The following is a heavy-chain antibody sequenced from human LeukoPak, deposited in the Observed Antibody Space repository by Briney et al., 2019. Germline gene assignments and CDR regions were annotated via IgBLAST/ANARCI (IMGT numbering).Heavy chain of an antibody. CDR1: GFIFNNAW. Sequence: GGSLRLSCAASGFIFNNAWMSWVRQAPGKGLEWVGRIKSKTDGGTTDYAAPVKGRFTISRDDSKNTLYLQMNSLKTEDTAVYYCTTSPCSSISCLDYWGQGTLVTVSS. D-gene: IGHD2-2*01. CDR3: TTSPCSSISCLDY. J-gene: IGHJ4*02. V-gene: IGHV3-15*01. CDR2: IKSKTDGGTT.